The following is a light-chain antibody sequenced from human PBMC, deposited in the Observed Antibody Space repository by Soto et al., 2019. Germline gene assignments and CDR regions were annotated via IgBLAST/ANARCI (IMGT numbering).Light chain of an antibody. CDR2: GVS. J-gene: IGKJ1*01. CDR3: KLFRVQPWT. CDR1: QSISHKY. Sequence: IVLTQSPGTLSLSPGERATLSCRASQSISHKYLAWYQHEPGQAPRLLIHGVSIRATGIPDRFSGSGSGTDLTLTISRLEPQECGVYYCKLFRVQPWTSGQGTKEHIK. V-gene: IGKV3-20*01.